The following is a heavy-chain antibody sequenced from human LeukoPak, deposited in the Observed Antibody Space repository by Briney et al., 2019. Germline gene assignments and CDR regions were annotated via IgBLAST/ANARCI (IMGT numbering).Heavy chain of an antibody. Sequence: ASVKVSCKASGYTFTSYDINWVRRATGQGLEWMGWMNPNSGNTGYAQKFQGRVTMTRNTSISTAYMELSSLRSEDTAVYYCARKVITIKNWFDPWGQGTLVTVSS. CDR3: ARKVITIKNWFDP. V-gene: IGHV1-8*01. J-gene: IGHJ5*02. CDR1: GYTFTSYD. D-gene: IGHD2-21*01. CDR2: MNPNSGNT.